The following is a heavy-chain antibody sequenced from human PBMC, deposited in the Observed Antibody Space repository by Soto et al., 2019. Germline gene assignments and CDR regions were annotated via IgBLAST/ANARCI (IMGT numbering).Heavy chain of an antibody. J-gene: IGHJ4*02. V-gene: IGHV1-18*01. CDR1: GYTFTSYG. CDR2: ISAYNGNT. CDR3: PGDMFGLVIMLNY. Sequence: GASVKVSCKASGYTFTSYGISWVRQAPGQGLEWMGWISAYNGNTNYAQKLQGRVTMTTDTSTSTAYMELMSLRSDDTAVYYCPGDMFGLVIMLNYWGQGTRVTVSS. D-gene: IGHD3-3*01.